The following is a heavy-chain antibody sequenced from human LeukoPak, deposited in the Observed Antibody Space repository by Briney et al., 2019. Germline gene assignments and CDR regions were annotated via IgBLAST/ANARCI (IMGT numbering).Heavy chain of an antibody. CDR2: ISGSGGST. J-gene: IGHJ4*02. CDR3: AKVGGVDCSSTSCRGNY. Sequence: GGSLRLSCAASGFTFSSYAMSWVRQAPGKGLEWVSAISGSGGSTYYADSVKGRFTISRDNSKNTLYLQMNSLRAEDTAVYYCAKVGGVDCSSTSCRGNYWGQGTLVTVSS. CDR1: GFTFSSYA. D-gene: IGHD2-2*01. V-gene: IGHV3-23*01.